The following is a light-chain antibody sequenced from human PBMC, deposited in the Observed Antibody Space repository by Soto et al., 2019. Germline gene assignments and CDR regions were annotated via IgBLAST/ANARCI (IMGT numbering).Light chain of an antibody. CDR2: DAS. CDR1: QSVSSY. J-gene: IGKJ1*01. CDR3: QQYGGSPQT. Sequence: EIVLTQSPATLSLSPGERATLSCRASQSVSSYLAWYQQKPGQAPRLLIYDASNRATGIPDRFSGSGSGTDFTLTISRLEPEDFAVYYCQQYGGSPQTFGQGTKVDI. V-gene: IGKV3-20*01.